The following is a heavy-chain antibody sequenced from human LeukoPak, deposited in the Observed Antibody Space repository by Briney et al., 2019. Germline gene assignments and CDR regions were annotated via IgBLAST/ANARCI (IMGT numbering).Heavy chain of an antibody. J-gene: IGHJ4*02. V-gene: IGHV3-23*01. Sequence: PGGSLRLSCEASGFTFTSYAMHWVRQAPGKGLEWFSSITSSGDGTFYTDSLSGRFTISRDNAKKAVFLQMKSLRRGDSALYFCAKGTDTTGRHNFDIWGQGTLVTVSS. CDR3: AKGTDTTGRHNFDI. CDR1: GFTFTSYA. D-gene: IGHD2-8*02. CDR2: ITSSGDGT.